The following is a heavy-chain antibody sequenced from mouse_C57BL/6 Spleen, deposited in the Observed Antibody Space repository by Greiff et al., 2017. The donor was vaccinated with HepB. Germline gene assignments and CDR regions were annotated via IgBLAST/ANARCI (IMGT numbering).Heavy chain of an antibody. D-gene: IGHD1-1*01. CDR1: GYTFTSYW. CDR3: ARNYYGSSYPAWFAY. Sequence: QQSCKASGYTFTSYWMHWVKQRPGRGLEWIGRIDPNSGGTKYNEKFKSKATLTVDKPSSTAYMQLSSLTSEDSAVYYCARNYYGSSYPAWFAYWGQGTLVTVSA. V-gene: IGHV1-72*01. CDR2: IDPNSGGT. J-gene: IGHJ3*01.